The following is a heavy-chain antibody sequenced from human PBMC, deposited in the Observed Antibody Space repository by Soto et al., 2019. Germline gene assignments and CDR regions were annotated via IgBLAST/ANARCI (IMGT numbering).Heavy chain of an antibody. CDR3: ARGIGCGEHNWFDP. J-gene: IGHJ5*02. Sequence: GASVKVSCKASGYTFTSYDINWVRQATGQGLEWMGWMNPNSGKTGYAQKFQGRVTMTRNTSISTAYMELSSLRSEDTAVYYCARGIGCGEHNWFDPWGQGTLVTVSS. CDR1: GYTFTSYD. D-gene: IGHD4-17*01. V-gene: IGHV1-8*01. CDR2: MNPNSGKT.